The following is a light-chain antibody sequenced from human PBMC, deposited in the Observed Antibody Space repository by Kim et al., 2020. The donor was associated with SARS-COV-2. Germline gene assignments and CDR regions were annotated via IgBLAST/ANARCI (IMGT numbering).Light chain of an antibody. V-gene: IGLV3-19*01. Sequence: SSELTQDPAVSVALGQTVRITCQGDSLRNYYASWYQQKPGQAPVLVFYGKNNRPSGIPERFSGSSSRNTASLTITGTQAEDEADYYCNSRDSSGVVFGGGTKLT. CDR3: NSRDSSGVV. J-gene: IGLJ2*01. CDR1: SLRNYY. CDR2: GKN.